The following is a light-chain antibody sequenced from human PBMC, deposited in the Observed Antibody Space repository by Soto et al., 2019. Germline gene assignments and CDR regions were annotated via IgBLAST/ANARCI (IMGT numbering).Light chain of an antibody. V-gene: IGKV3-20*01. CDR3: QQYGSSQIT. J-gene: IGKJ5*01. Sequence: PGERATLSCRASQSVSSIYLAWYQQKPGQAPRLLIYGASSRATGIPDRFSGSRSGTDFTLTISRLEPEDFAVYYCQQYGSSQITFGQGTRLEIK. CDR1: QSVSSIY. CDR2: GAS.